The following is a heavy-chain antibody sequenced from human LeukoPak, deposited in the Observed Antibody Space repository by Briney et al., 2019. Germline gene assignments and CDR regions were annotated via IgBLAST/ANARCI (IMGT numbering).Heavy chain of an antibody. CDR2: MYTSGST. CDR3: ARGNPSLFGGGWYPFDY. CDR1: GNSISSGSYF. Sequence: SQTLSLTCTVSGNSISSGSYFWTWIRQPAGKGLEWIGRMYTSGSTKYNPSLKSRVTISVDTSQNQFSLKLSSVAAADTAVYYCARGNPSLFGGGWYPFDYWGQGILVTVSS. J-gene: IGHJ4*02. D-gene: IGHD6-19*01. V-gene: IGHV4-61*02.